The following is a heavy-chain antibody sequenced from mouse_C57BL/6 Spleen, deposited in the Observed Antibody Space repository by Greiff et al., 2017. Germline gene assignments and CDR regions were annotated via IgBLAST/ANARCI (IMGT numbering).Heavy chain of an antibody. CDR1: GSAFSSSW. D-gene: IGHD4-1*01. CDR3: ALLTGRFAY. Sequence: QVQLKQSGPELVKPGASVKISCKASGSAFSSSWMNWVKQRPGKGLEWIGRIYPGDGDTNYNGKFKGKATLTADKSSSTAYMQLSSLTSEDSAVYFCALLTGRFAYWGQGTLVTVSA. V-gene: IGHV1-82*01. CDR2: IYPGDGDT. J-gene: IGHJ3*01.